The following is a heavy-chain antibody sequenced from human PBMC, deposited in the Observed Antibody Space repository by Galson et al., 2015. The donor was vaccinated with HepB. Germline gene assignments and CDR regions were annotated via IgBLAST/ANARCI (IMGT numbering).Heavy chain of an antibody. CDR3: AKLGWPSFDY. CDR2: ISGSGDST. J-gene: IGHJ4*01. Sequence: SLRLSCAASRFTFKTYAMSWVRQAPGKGLEWVSVISGSGDSTYYADSVKGRFTISRDNSKNTLYLQMNSLRADDTAVYFCAKLGWPSFDYWGPGTLVTVSS. CDR1: RFTFKTYA. V-gene: IGHV3-23*01. D-gene: IGHD6-19*01.